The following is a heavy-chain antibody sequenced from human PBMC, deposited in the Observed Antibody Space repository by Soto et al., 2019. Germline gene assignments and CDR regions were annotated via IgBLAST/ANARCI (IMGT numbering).Heavy chain of an antibody. Sequence: EVEMVESGGGLGKPGGSLRLSCAASGFAFNSYSMNWVRQAPGKGLEWVSAITRSGKNAYYASSVKGLSTLSSDNAQNSLFLQMNSLRAEDTAICYWARVPKADTGWPYCFDWWCQGTLVTVSS. V-gene: IGHV3-21*02. D-gene: IGHD6-19*01. CDR3: ARVPKADTGWPYCFDW. CDR1: GFAFNSYS. J-gene: IGHJ4*02. CDR2: ITRSGKNA.